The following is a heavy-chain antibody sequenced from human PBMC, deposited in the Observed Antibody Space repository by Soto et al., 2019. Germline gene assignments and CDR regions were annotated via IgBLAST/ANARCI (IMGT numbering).Heavy chain of an antibody. CDR1: GFTFSSYA. J-gene: IGHJ4*02. CDR3: ARERGPPCFDY. CDR2: ISYDGSNK. V-gene: IGHV3-30-3*01. Sequence: QVQLVESGGGVVQPGRSLRLSCAASGFTFSSYAMHWVRQAPGKGLEWVAVISYDGSNKYYADSVKGRFTISRDNSKNTLYLQMNSLRAEDTAVYYCARERGPPCFDYWGQGTLVTVSS.